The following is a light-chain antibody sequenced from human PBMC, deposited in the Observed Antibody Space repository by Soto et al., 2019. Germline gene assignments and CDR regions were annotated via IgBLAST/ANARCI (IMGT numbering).Light chain of an antibody. CDR3: SSCPSSIVV. CDR2: EVS. CDR1: SSDVGGYNY. V-gene: IGLV2-14*01. J-gene: IGLJ2*01. Sequence: QSVLTQPASVSGSPGQSITISCTGTSSDVGGYNYVSWYQQHPGKAPKLMIYEVSDRPTGVSNRFSGSKSGNTASLTISGLQAEDEAHYYCSSCPSSIVVFGGGTKLTVL.